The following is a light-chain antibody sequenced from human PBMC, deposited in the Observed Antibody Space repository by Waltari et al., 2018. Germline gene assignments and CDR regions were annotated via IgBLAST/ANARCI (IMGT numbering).Light chain of an antibody. V-gene: IGKV2-28*01. J-gene: IGKJ1*01. Sequence: DIVMTQSPLSLSVTPGEPASISCRSVQSLLYSDEYNYLDWYQQKPGQSPQLLIYLGSNRASGVPERFSGSGSGTDFTLEITRVEAEDVAVYYCMQALQTPWTFGQGTRLEIK. CDR2: LGS. CDR1: QSLLYSDEYNY. CDR3: MQALQTPWT.